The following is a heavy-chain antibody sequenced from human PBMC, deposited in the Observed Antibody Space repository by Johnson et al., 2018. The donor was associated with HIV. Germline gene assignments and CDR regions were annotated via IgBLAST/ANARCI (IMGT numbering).Heavy chain of an antibody. V-gene: IGHV3-23*04. CDR3: AKYGGGGTYFSAFDI. Sequence: EVQLVESGGGVVQPGGSLRLSCATSGFTFSSYGMHWVRQAPGRGLEWVSTIGGSGGTTYYADSVKGRFTISRDSSKNTVYLQMSSLRAEDTAVYYCAKYGGGGTYFSAFDIWGRGTKVTVSS. J-gene: IGHJ3*02. CDR1: GFTFSSYG. CDR2: IGGSGGTT. D-gene: IGHD1-26*01.